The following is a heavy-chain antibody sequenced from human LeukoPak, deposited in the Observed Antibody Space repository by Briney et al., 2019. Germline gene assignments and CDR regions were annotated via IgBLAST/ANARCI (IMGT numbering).Heavy chain of an antibody. J-gene: IGHJ4*02. Sequence: GGSLRLSCAASGFTFSDYAMHWLRQAPGKGLEWVAVISYDGSKKYYADSVKGRFTISRDNSKNTLYLQMNSQRVEGTAVYYCARVQREYYYDSSGIMGNWGQGTLVTVSS. CDR2: ISYDGSKK. D-gene: IGHD3-22*01. V-gene: IGHV3-30*04. CDR3: ARVQREYYYDSSGIMGN. CDR1: GFTFSDYA.